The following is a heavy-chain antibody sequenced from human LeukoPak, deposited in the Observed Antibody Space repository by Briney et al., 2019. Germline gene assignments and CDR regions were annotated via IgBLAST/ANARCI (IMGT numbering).Heavy chain of an antibody. Sequence: PGGSLRLSCAASGFTFSSHGMHWVRQAPGKGLEWVAVIWYDASNKYYADSVKGRFTISRDNSKNMLYVEMNSLRAEDTAVYYCVRWGSGKVMDVWGKGTRSPSPQ. CDR3: VRWGSGKVMDV. V-gene: IGHV3-33*01. CDR2: IWYDASNK. J-gene: IGHJ6*04. CDR1: GFTFSSHG. D-gene: IGHD7-27*01.